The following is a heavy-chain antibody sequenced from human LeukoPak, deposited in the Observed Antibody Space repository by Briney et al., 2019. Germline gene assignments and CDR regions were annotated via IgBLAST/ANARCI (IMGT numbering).Heavy chain of an antibody. CDR3: ARMTTTGNSGWYRYQKIYYFDY. J-gene: IGHJ4*02. CDR1: GFTFSDYY. V-gene: IGHV3-11*01. D-gene: IGHD6-19*01. Sequence: GGSLRLSCAASGFTFSDYYMRWVRQAPGKGLEWVSYISSSGSTIYYADSVKGRFTISRDNAKNSLYLQMNSLRAEDTAVYYCARMTTTGNSGWYRYQKIYYFDYWGQGTLVTVSS. CDR2: ISSSGSTI.